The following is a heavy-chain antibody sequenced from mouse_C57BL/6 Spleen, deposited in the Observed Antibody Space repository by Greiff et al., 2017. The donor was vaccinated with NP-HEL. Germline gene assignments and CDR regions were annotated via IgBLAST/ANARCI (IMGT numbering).Heavy chain of an antibody. J-gene: IGHJ2*01. V-gene: IGHV1-66*01. CDR1: GYSFTSYY. D-gene: IGHD1-1*01. Sequence: QVQLQQSGPELVKPGASVKISCKASGYSFTSYYIHWVKQRPGQGLEWIGWIYPGSGNTKYNEKVKGKATLTADTSSSTAYMQLSSLTSEDSAVYYCARDYGSSYVDYWGQGTTLTVSS. CDR2: IYPGSGNT. CDR3: ARDYGSSYVDY.